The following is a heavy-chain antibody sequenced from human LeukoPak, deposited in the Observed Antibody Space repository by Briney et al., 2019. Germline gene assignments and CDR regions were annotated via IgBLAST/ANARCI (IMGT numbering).Heavy chain of an antibody. CDR2: IRDKPDGGTT. D-gene: IGHD2-2*01. V-gene: IGHV3-15*01. Sequence: PGGSLRLSCAASGFTLSSYSMSWVRQAPGKGLEWVGLIRDKPDGGTTDYAAPVKGRFTISRDDSKSMLYLQMNSLKTEDTAVYYCTTDNAPGMDVWGQGTTVTVSS. J-gene: IGHJ6*02. CDR1: GFTLSSYS. CDR3: TTDNAPGMDV.